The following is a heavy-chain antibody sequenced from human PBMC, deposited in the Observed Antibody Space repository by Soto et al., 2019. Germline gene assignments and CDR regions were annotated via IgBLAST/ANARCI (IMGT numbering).Heavy chain of an antibody. CDR1: GYTFTSYG. J-gene: IGHJ4*02. D-gene: IGHD2-21*01. Sequence: ASVKVSCKASGYTFTSYGISWVRQAPGQGLEWMGWISAYNGNTNYAQKLQGRVTMTTDTSTSTAYMELRSLRSDDTAVYYCAGLRSSSLPQAYCGGDCYSDYWGQGTLVTVSS. CDR2: ISAYNGNT. CDR3: AGLRSSSLPQAYCGGDCYSDY. V-gene: IGHV1-18*01.